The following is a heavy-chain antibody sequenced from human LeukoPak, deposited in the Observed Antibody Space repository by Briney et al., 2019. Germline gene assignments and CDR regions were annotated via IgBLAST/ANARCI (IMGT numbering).Heavy chain of an antibody. J-gene: IGHJ4*02. CDR1: GYTFSSHG. Sequence: GGSLRLSCAASGYTFSSHGMYWVRQAPGKGLEWVALIWYDGSQKYYADSVKGRFTISRDNSKNTLSLQMDSLRAEDTAVYYCARDFSLQLFDYWGQGTLVTVFS. V-gene: IGHV3-33*01. CDR2: IWYDGSQK. CDR3: ARDFSLQLFDY. D-gene: IGHD5-24*01.